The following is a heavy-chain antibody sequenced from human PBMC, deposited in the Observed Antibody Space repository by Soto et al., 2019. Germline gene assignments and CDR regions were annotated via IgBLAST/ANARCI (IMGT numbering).Heavy chain of an antibody. CDR1: GGTFSSYA. CDR2: IIPIFGTA. CDR3: ARSQKYYYYSSGYSSFHY. D-gene: IGHD3-22*01. V-gene: IGHV1-69*06. Sequence: SVKVSCTASGGTFSSYAISWVLQAPGQGLEWMGGIIPIFGTANYAQKFQGRVTITADKSTSTAYMELSSLRSEDTAVYYCARSQKYYYYSSGYSSFHYRGQGSLVTVAS. J-gene: IGHJ4*02.